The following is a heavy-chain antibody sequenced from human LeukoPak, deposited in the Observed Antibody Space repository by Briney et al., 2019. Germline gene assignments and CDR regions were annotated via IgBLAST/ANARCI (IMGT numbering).Heavy chain of an antibody. J-gene: IGHJ4*02. CDR1: GGTFSSYA. Sequence: ASVKVSCKASGGTFSSYAISWVRQAPGQGLEWMGGIIPIFGTANYAQKFQGRVTITTDESTSTAYMELSSLRSEDTAVYYCARGKSIAALYYFDYWGQGTLVTVSS. CDR3: ARGKSIAALYYFDY. D-gene: IGHD6-6*01. V-gene: IGHV1-69*05. CDR2: IIPIFGTA.